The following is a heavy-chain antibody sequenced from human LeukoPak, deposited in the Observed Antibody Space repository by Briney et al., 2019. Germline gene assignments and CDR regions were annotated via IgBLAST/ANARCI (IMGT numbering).Heavy chain of an antibody. D-gene: IGHD3-22*01. Sequence: PGGSLRLSCAASGFTFSSYAMSWVRQAPGKGLEWVSAISGSGGSTHYADSVKGRFTISRDNSKNTLYLQMNSLRAKDTAVYYCAKSNYYDSSGYYDYWGQGTLVTVSS. CDR3: AKSNYYDSSGYYDY. CDR1: GFTFSSYA. CDR2: ISGSGGST. V-gene: IGHV3-23*01. J-gene: IGHJ4*02.